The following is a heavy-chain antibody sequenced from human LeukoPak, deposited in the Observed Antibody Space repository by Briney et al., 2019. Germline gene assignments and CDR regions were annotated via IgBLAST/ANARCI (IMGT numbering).Heavy chain of an antibody. CDR1: GGSISSYY. Sequence: SETLSLTCTVSGGSISSYYWSWIRQPPGKGLEWIGYIYYGGSTNYNPSLKSRVTISVDTSKNQFSLKLSSVTAADTAVYYCARAYGSGSYYWFDPWGQGTLVTVSS. CDR2: IYYGGST. V-gene: IGHV4-59*01. CDR3: ARAYGSGSYYWFDP. D-gene: IGHD3-10*01. J-gene: IGHJ5*02.